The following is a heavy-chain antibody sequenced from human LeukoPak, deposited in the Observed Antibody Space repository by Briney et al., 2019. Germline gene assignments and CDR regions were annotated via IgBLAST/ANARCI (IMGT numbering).Heavy chain of an antibody. CDR1: GGSFSGYY. CDR3: ARGRNYYDSSGYYSSPDAFDI. D-gene: IGHD3-22*01. CDR2: INHSGST. V-gene: IGHV4-34*01. J-gene: IGHJ3*02. Sequence: SETLSLTCAVYGGSFSGYYWSWIRQPPGKGLEWIGEINHSGSTNYNPSLKSRVTISVDTSKNQFSLKLSSVTAADTAVYYCARGRNYYDSSGYYSSPDAFDIWGQGTMVTVSS.